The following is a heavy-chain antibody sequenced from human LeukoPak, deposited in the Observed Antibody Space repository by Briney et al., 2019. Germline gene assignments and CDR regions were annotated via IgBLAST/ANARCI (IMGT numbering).Heavy chain of an antibody. J-gene: IGHJ5*02. CDR1: GFTVSSNY. CDR2: IYSGGST. CDR3: ARDDSYAPRDSSGWYSESGSYGPT. D-gene: IGHD6-19*01. V-gene: IGHV3-53*01. Sequence: GGSLRLSCAASGFTVSSNYMSWVRQAPGKGLEWVLVIYSGGSTYYADSVKGRFTISRDNSKNTLYLQMNSLRAEDTAVYYCARDDSYAPRDSSGWYSESGSYGPTWGQGTLVTVSS.